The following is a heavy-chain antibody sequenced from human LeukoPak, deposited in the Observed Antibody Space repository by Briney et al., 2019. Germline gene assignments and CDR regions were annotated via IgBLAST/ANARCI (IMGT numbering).Heavy chain of an antibody. V-gene: IGHV4-59*08. CDR3: ARSRSSWYYFDY. CDR2: IYYSGST. CDR1: GGSISSYY. J-gene: IGHJ4*02. D-gene: IGHD6-13*01. Sequence: SETLSLTCTVSGGSISSYYWSRIRQPPGKGLEWIGYIYYSGSTNYNPSLKSRVTISEDTSKNQFSLKLSSVTAADTAVYYCARSRSSWYYFDYWGQGTLVTVSS.